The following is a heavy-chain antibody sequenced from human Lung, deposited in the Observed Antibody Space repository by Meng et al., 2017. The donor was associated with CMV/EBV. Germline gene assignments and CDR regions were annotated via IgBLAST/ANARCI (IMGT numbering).Heavy chain of an antibody. V-gene: IGHV4-4*07. CDR1: GGYISSYD. Sequence: VQLQESGPGLVKSSGALVLTGTACGGYISSYDSSWIRQASGKGLEWIGRIYTSGTTIYNPSLKSRLTLSLDTSKNQFSLKLNSVTAADTAVYYCARAEADTGNFDYWGQGTLVTVSS. CDR2: IYTSGTT. J-gene: IGHJ4*02. D-gene: IGHD6-19*01. CDR3: ARAEADTGNFDY.